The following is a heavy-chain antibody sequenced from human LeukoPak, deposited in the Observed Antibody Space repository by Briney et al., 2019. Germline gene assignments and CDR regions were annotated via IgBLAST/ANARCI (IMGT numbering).Heavy chain of an antibody. Sequence: GGSLRLSCAASGFTFDDYAMHWVRHAPGKGLEWVSGISWNSGSIGYADSVKGRFTISRDNAKNSLYLQMNSLRAEDTALYYCAKVSSSSWYYFDYWGQGTLVTVSS. D-gene: IGHD6-13*01. V-gene: IGHV3-9*01. J-gene: IGHJ4*02. CDR3: AKVSSSSWYYFDY. CDR1: GFTFDDYA. CDR2: ISWNSGSI.